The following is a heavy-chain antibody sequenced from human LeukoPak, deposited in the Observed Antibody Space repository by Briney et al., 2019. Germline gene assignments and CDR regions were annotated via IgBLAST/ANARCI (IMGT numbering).Heavy chain of an antibody. CDR2: IRYDGSNK. D-gene: IGHD1/OR15-1a*01. CDR1: GFTFSSYG. Sequence: GGSLRLSCAASGFTFSSYGMHWVRQTPGKGLEWVAFIRYDGSNKYYADSVKGRSTISRDNSKNTLFLQMNSLRPEDTAVYYCARENWYKFDYWGQGTLVTVSS. CDR3: ARENWYKFDY. J-gene: IGHJ4*02. V-gene: IGHV3-30*02.